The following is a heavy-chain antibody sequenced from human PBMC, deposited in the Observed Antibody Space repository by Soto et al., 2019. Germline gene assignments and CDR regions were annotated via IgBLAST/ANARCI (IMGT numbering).Heavy chain of an antibody. CDR3: THKAAAGYYFAS. CDR1: GFSLSTFGAG. CDR2: IYWNDDK. J-gene: IGHJ4*02. D-gene: IGHD6-13*01. V-gene: IGHV2-5*01. Sequence: QITLKESGPSLVEPTQTLTLTCTFSGFSLSTFGAGVGWVRQPPGKALECLALIYWNDDKRYSPSLKSRLTVTKDTSKTQVVLTMTNMAPVDTATYFCTHKAAAGYYFASWGQGTLVAVS.